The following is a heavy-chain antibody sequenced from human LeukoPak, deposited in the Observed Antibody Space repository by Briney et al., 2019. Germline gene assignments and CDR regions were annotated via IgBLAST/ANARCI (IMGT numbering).Heavy chain of an antibody. CDR1: GGSISSYY. CDR3: TRDLAGHFGGFYFDY. Sequence: SETLSLTCTVSGGSISSYYWGWIRQPPGKGLEWIGSIFYSGSTYYNPSLKSRVTISVDTSKNQFSLKLSSVAAADTAVYYCTRDLAGHFGGFYFDYWGQGTLVTVSS. D-gene: IGHD2-21*01. CDR2: IFYSGST. J-gene: IGHJ4*02. V-gene: IGHV4-39*07.